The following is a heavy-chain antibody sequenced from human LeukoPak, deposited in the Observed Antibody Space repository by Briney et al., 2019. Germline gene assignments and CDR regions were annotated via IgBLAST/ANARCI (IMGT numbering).Heavy chain of an antibody. V-gene: IGHV3-48*03. Sequence: QPGGSLRLSCAASGFTFSSYEMNWVRQAPGKGLEWVSYISSSGSTKYYADSVKGRFTISRDNAKNSLYLQMNSLRAEDTAVYYCARSGSYHIPYYFDYWGQGTLVTVSS. D-gene: IGHD1-26*01. CDR3: ARSGSYHIPYYFDY. CDR2: ISSSGSTK. CDR1: GFTFSSYE. J-gene: IGHJ4*02.